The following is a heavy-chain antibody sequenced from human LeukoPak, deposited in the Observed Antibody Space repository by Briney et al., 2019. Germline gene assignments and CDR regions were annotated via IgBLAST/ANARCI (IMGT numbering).Heavy chain of an antibody. CDR1: GGSISSYY. D-gene: IGHD5-18*01. CDR2: IYYCGRT. V-gene: IGHV4-59*01. J-gene: IGHJ5*02. Sequence: SDTLSLTCTVSGGSISSYYSSWIRHPPGKGLECIGYIYYCGRTNYNPSLKSRVTISVDTSKNQFSLKLSSVTAADTAVYYCARDVVGYSQGRLRWFDPWGQGTLVTVSS. CDR3: ARDVVGYSQGRLRWFDP.